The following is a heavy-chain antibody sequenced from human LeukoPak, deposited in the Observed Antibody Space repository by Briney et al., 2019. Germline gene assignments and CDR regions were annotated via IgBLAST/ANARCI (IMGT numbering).Heavy chain of an antibody. D-gene: IGHD5-18*01. Sequence: SETLSLTCSVSGVAINVYYWNWIRQPPGKGLEWIGSIYYSGSTYYNPSLKSRVTISVDTSKNQFSLKLSSVTAADTAVYYCTRPSGYSYGYGIDYWGQGTLVTVSS. CDR3: TRPSGYSYGYGIDY. CDR1: GVAINVYY. J-gene: IGHJ4*02. V-gene: IGHV4-39*01. CDR2: IYYSGST.